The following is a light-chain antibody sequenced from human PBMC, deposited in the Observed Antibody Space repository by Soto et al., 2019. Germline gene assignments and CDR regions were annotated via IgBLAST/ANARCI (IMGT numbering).Light chain of an antibody. CDR3: QQRSNWPPEIT. CDR1: QSVSSY. Sequence: EIVLTQSPVTLSLSPGDRATLSCRASQSVSSYLAWYQQKPGQSPRLLIYDVSNRATGIPARFSGSGSGTDFTLTINSLEPEDFAVYYCQQRSNWPPEITFGQGTRLQIK. J-gene: IGKJ5*01. CDR2: DVS. V-gene: IGKV3-11*01.